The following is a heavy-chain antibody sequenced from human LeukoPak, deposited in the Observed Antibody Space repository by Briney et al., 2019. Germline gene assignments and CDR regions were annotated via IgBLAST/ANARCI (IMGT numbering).Heavy chain of an antibody. CDR2: ISSNGGST. D-gene: IGHD6-19*01. Sequence: PGGSLRLACAASGFTFSSYAMHWVRQAPGKGLEYVSAISSNGGSTYYANSVKGRFTISRDNSKNTLYLQMGSLRAEDMAVYYCARVASSGWYDYWGQGTLVTVSS. CDR3: ARVASSGWYDY. J-gene: IGHJ4*02. V-gene: IGHV3-64*01. CDR1: GFTFSSYA.